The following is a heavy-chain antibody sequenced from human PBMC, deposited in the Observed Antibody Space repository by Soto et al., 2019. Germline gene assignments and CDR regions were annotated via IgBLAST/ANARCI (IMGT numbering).Heavy chain of an antibody. CDR1: GYFISSGCY. CDR2: IYHSGDT. CDR3: ARALGNYGLDY. Sequence: SETLSLTCSVSGYFISSGCYWGWIRQPPGKGLEWIGSIYHSGDTYFNPSLKSRVTISVDTSKNQFSLELSSVTAADTAVYYCARALGNYGLDYWGQGTLLTLSS. J-gene: IGHJ4*02. D-gene: IGHD1-7*01. V-gene: IGHV4-38-2*02.